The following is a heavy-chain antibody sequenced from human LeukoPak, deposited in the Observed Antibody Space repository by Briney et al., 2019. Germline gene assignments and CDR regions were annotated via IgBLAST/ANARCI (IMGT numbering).Heavy chain of an antibody. CDR3: AKSGDGYRFDY. CDR2: IRHDGSKK. V-gene: IGHV3-30*02. Sequence: PWGSLRLSCAASGFTFSSDGMHWVRQAPGKGLEWVAFIRHDGSKKYYADSVKGRFTTSRDNSKNTLDLQMNSLRPEDTAVYYCAKSGDGYRFDYWGQGTLVTVSS. D-gene: IGHD5-24*01. CDR1: GFTFSSDG. J-gene: IGHJ4*02.